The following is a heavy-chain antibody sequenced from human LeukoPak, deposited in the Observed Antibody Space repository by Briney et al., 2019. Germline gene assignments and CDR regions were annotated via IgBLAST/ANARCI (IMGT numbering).Heavy chain of an antibody. CDR1: GFSFSDYN. CDR2: ISSTSGTI. Sequence: GSLRLSCAASGFSFSDYNMHWGRQAPGKGLEWVAYISSTSGTIHYADSVKGRFTISRDNAKNSLYLQMNSLRVEDTAVYFCLRGTSFGRGPFDYWGQGALVTVSS. D-gene: IGHD3-3*01. J-gene: IGHJ4*02. CDR3: LRGTSFGRGPFDY. V-gene: IGHV3-48*04.